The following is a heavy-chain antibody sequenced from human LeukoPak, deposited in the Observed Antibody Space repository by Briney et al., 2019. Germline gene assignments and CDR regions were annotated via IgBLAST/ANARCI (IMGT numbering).Heavy chain of an antibody. CDR3: ASTSTSYYYGMDV. Sequence: GGSLRLSCAASGFNLSRNWMHWVRQARGKGLVWVSRIHSGGSRTSYADSVKGRFTISRDNTKNTLSLQMNSLRAEDTAVYYCASTSTSYYYGMDVWGQGTTVTVSS. CDR2: IHSGGSRT. J-gene: IGHJ6*02. V-gene: IGHV3-74*01. CDR1: GFNLSRNW. D-gene: IGHD2-2*01.